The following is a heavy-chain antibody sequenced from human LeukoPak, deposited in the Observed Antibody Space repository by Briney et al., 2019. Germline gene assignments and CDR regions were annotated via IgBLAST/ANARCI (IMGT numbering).Heavy chain of an antibody. V-gene: IGHV6-1*01. J-gene: IGHJ5*02. Sequence: SQTLSLTCAISGDSISSNSAAWNWIRQSPSSGLEWLGGTYYRSKWYNNYAISVKSRITINPDTSKNQFSLQLNSVTPEDTAVYYCARDLCTSSSCPNNWIDPWGQGTLVTVSS. CDR3: ARDLCTSSSCPNNWIDP. CDR2: TYYRSKWYN. CDR1: GDSISSNSAA. D-gene: IGHD2-2*01.